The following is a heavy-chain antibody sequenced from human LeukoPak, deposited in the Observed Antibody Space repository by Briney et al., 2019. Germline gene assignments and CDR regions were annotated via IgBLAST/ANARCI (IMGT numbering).Heavy chain of an antibody. Sequence: PGRSLRLSCAASGFTFSIYAMHWVRQAPGKGLEWVAVTSYDGSSKYYADSVKGRFTISRDSSKNTLYLQMNSLRAEDTAVYYCARDFFSGSYYYFDYWGQGTLVTVSS. CDR1: GFTFSIYA. D-gene: IGHD1-26*01. CDR2: TSYDGSSK. J-gene: IGHJ4*02. CDR3: ARDFFSGSYYYFDY. V-gene: IGHV3-30-3*01.